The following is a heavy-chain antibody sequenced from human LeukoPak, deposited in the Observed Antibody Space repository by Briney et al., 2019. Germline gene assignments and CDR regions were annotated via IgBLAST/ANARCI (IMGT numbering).Heavy chain of an antibody. V-gene: IGHV4-59*01. Sequence: SETLSLTCTISGGSIDGYYWSWIRQSPGKGLEWIGYIYYSGSTNYNPSLKSRVTISVDTSKNQFSLKLSSVTAADTAVYYCARDARTFGEFGRFDYWGQGTLVTVSS. D-gene: IGHD3-10*01. CDR2: IYYSGST. CDR1: GGSIDGYY. CDR3: ARDARTFGEFGRFDY. J-gene: IGHJ4*02.